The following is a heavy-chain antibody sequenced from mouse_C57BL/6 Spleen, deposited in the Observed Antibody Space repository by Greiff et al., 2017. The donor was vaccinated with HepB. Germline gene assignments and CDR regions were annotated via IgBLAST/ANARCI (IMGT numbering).Heavy chain of an antibody. CDR2: INPNNGGT. V-gene: IGHV1-26*01. D-gene: IGHD3-2*02. CDR3: AKAQVHPYYAMDY. J-gene: IGHJ4*01. Sequence: EVQLQQSGPELVKPGASVKISCKASGYTFTDYYMNWVKQSHGKSLEWIGDINPNNGGTSYNQKFKGKATLTVDKSSSTAYMELRSLTSEDSAVYYCAKAQVHPYYAMDYWGQGTSVTVSS. CDR1: GYTFTDYY.